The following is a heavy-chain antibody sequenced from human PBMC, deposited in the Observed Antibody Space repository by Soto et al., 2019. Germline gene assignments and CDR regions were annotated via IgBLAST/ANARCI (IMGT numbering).Heavy chain of an antibody. CDR3: AKPEGVTTQYY. CDR2: ISYDGNNK. J-gene: IGHJ4*02. CDR1: GFTFSSYA. Sequence: QVQLVESGGGVVQPGRSLRLSCAASGFTFSSYAMHWVRQAPGKGLEWVAVISYDGNNKYYADSVNGRFTISRDNSKNTVYLQMNSLKTEGTAVYYCAKPEGVTTQYYWGQGTLVTVSS. D-gene: IGHD4-17*01. V-gene: IGHV3-30-3*02.